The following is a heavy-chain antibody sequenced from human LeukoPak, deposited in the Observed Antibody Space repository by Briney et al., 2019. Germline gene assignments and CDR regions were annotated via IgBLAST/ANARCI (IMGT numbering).Heavy chain of an antibody. Sequence: GESLKISCKGSGYSFTRYWIGWVRQMPGKGLEWMGIIYPGDSDTRYSPSFQGQVTISADKSVSTAYLQWSSLKASDTAMYFCARLTSSWCFDFWGQGTLVTVSS. CDR3: ARLTSSWCFDF. CDR1: GYSFTRYW. CDR2: IYPGDSDT. J-gene: IGHJ4*02. V-gene: IGHV5-51*01. D-gene: IGHD6-13*01.